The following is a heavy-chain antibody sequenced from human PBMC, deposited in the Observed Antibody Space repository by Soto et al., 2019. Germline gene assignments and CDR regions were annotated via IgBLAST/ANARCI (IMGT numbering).Heavy chain of an antibody. D-gene: IGHD1-26*01. CDR2: ISYDGSNK. V-gene: IGHV3-30-3*01. CDR1: GFTFSSYA. Sequence: QVQLVESGGGVVQPGRSLRPSCAASGFTFSSYAMHWVRQAPGKGLEWVAVISYDGSNKYYADSVKGRFTISRDNSKNTLYLQMNSLRAEDTAVYYCARDYGWERGLGYFDLWGRGTLVTVSS. CDR3: ARDYGWERGLGYFDL. J-gene: IGHJ2*01.